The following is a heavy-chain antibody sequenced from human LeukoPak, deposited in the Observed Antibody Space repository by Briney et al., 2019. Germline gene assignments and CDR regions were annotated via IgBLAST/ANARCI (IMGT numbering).Heavy chain of an antibody. CDR3: AREGWNYYDSSGRLFDY. V-gene: IGHV1-69*13. CDR1: GGTFSSYA. J-gene: IGHJ4*02. Sequence: SVKVSCKASGGTFSSYAISWVRQAPGQGLEWMGGIIPIFGTANYAQKFQGRVTITADESTSTAYMELSSLRSEDTAVYYCAREGWNYYDSSGRLFDYWGQGTLVTVSS. D-gene: IGHD3-22*01. CDR2: IIPIFGTA.